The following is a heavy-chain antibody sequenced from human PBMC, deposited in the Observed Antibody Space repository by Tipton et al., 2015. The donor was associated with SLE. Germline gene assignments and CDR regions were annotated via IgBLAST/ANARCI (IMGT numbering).Heavy chain of an antibody. CDR2: ISHSGNI. D-gene: IGHD6-13*01. J-gene: IGHJ4*02. Sequence: TLSLTCAVSGFSISSGYYWGWIRQSPEKGLEWIGSISHSGNIYYNPSLKSRVSMSIDTSRNEVFLRLSSVTAADTAVYYCARAEQQREPFDYWGQGTLVTVSS. CDR3: ARAEQQREPFDY. V-gene: IGHV4-38-2*01. CDR1: GFSISSGYY.